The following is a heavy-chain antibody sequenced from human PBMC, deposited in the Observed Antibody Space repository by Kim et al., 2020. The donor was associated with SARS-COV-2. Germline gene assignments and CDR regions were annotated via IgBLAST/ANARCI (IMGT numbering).Heavy chain of an antibody. J-gene: IGHJ4*02. V-gene: IGHV1-69*13. D-gene: IGHD6-13*01. CDR3: ARDPTYSSSWYQVVNYFDY. CDR1: GGTFSSYA. Sequence: SVKVSCKASGGTFSSYAISWVRQAPGQGLEWMGGIIPIFGTANYAQKFQGRVTITADESTSTAYMELSSLRSEDTAVYYCARDPTYSSSWYQVVNYFDYWGQGTLVTVSS. CDR2: IIPIFGTA.